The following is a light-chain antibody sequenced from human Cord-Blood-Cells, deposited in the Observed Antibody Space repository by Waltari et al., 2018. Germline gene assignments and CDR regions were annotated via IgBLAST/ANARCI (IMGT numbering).Light chain of an antibody. CDR3: QQRSNWPPVT. CDR2: DAS. V-gene: IGKV3-11*01. CDR1: QSVSSY. J-gene: IGKJ1*01. Sequence: EIVLTQSPATLSLSPGERATLSCRASQSVSSYLAWYQRKPGQAPRLLIYDASNRATGIPARFSGSGSGTDFTLTISSLEPEDFAVYYCQQRSNWPPVTFGQGTKVEIK.